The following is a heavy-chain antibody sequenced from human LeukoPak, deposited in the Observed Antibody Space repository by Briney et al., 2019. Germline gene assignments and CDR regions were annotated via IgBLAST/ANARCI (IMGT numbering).Heavy chain of an antibody. CDR3: ARGGNRSMDPDDAFDI. V-gene: IGHV1-69*06. Sequence: SVKVSCKASGGTFSSYAISWVRQAPGQGLEWMGGIIPIFGTANYAQKFQGRVTITADKSTSTAYMELSSLRSEDTAVYYRARGGNRSMDPDDAFDIWGQGTMVTVSS. CDR2: IIPIFGTA. J-gene: IGHJ3*02. CDR1: GGTFSSYA. D-gene: IGHD4-23*01.